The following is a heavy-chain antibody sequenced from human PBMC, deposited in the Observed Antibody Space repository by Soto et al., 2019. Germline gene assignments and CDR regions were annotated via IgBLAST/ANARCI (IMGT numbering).Heavy chain of an antibody. CDR3: ARDDTSWHEYLKH. J-gene: IGHJ1*01. D-gene: IGHD2-2*01. V-gene: IGHV4-4*07. CDR2: IYGSGVS. CDR1: GGSISGYY. Sequence: QVQLQESGPGLVKPSETLSLTCTVSGGSISGYYWSWVRQTAGKGLEWIGRIYGSGVSDHNPSLKSRATLSVDTSQNQFSLKLTSVPAADTAVYFCARDDTSWHEYLKHWGQGTLVVVSS.